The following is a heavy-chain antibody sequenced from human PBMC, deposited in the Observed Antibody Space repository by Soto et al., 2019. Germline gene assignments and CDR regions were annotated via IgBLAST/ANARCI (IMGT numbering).Heavy chain of an antibody. Sequence: GGSLRLSCEASEFMFSSYAMSWVRQAPGKGLEWVSTISPTGDNTYYADSVKGRFTLSRDNSKDTLSLQMNSLTTEDTAIYYCARKGPEDWPLDYWGQGTLVTVSS. CDR2: ISPTGDNT. J-gene: IGHJ4*02. CDR1: EFMFSSYA. CDR3: ARKGPEDWPLDY. D-gene: IGHD3-9*01. V-gene: IGHV3-23*01.